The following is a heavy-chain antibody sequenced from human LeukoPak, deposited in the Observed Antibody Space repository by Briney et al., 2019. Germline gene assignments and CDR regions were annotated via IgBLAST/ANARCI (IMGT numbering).Heavy chain of an antibody. CDR3: VKSSDWYLEY. Sequence: ASMKLSCKASGYSFISYYIHWVRQAPGQGLTWMGWINPNSGGTTYAQNFQGRVTLTRDTTISTAYMELSRLRSDDTAVYYCVKSSDWYLEYWGQGTLVTVSS. J-gene: IGHJ4*02. D-gene: IGHD3-9*01. CDR1: GYSFISYY. V-gene: IGHV1-2*02. CDR2: INPNSGGT.